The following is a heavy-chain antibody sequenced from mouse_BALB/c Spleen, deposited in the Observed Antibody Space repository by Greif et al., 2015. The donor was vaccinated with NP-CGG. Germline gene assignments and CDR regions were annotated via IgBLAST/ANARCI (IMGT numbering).Heavy chain of an antibody. CDR1: GFTFSSYY. CDR3: ARHGYDYDPYAMDY. Sequence: EVQRVESGGGLVKLGGSLKLSCAASGFTFSSYYMSRARQTPEKRLELVAAINSNGGSTYYPDTVKGRFTISRDNAKNTLYLQMSSLKSEDTALYYCARHGYDYDPYAMDYWGQGTSVTVSS. V-gene: IGHV5-6-2*01. J-gene: IGHJ4*01. D-gene: IGHD2-4*01. CDR2: INSNGGST.